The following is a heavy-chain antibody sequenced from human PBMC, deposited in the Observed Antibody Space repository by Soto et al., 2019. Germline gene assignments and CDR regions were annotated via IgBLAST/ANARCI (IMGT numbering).Heavy chain of an antibody. D-gene: IGHD6-19*01. CDR3: VKDGSSGWPYYYGLDV. V-gene: IGHV3-30*18. CDR1: GFTFSRYG. J-gene: IGHJ6*02. Sequence: QVQLVESGGGVVQPGRSLRLSCAASGFTFSRYGMHWVRQAPGKGLEWVAVISYDGSNKYYADSVKGRFTISRDNSKNTLYRQMSSLRAEDTAVYDGVKDGSSGWPYYYGLDVWGQGTTVTVSS. CDR2: ISYDGSNK.